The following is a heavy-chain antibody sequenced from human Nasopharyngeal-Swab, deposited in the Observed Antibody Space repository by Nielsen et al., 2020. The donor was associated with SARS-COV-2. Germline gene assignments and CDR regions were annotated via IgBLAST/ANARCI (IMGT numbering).Heavy chain of an antibody. J-gene: IGHJ5*02. CDR3: AKGADGHYRLGINWFDP. CDR2: ISYDGSNK. V-gene: IGHV3-30*18. CDR1: GFTFSSYG. D-gene: IGHD7-27*01. Sequence: GESLKISCAASGFTFSSYGMHWVRQAPGKGLEWVAVISYDGSNKYYADSVKGRFTISRDNAKNSLYLQMNSLRAEDTAVYYCAKGADGHYRLGINWFDPWGQGTLVTVSS.